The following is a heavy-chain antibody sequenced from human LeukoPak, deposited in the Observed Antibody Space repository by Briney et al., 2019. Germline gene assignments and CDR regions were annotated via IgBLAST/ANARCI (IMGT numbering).Heavy chain of an antibody. D-gene: IGHD2-2*01. CDR1: GFTFSNAW. Sequence: GGSLRLSCAASGFTFSNAWMSWVRQAPGKGLEWVGRIKSKTDGGTTDYAAPVKGRFTISRDDSKNTLYLQMNSLKTEDTAVYYCTSRYCSSTNCYYAADAFDIWGQGTMVTVSS. CDR3: TSRYCSSTNCYYAADAFDI. V-gene: IGHV3-15*01. CDR2: IKSKTDGGTT. J-gene: IGHJ3*02.